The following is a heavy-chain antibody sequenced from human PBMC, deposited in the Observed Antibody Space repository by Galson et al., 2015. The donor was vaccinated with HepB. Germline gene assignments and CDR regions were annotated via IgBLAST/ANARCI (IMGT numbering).Heavy chain of an antibody. CDR2: ISWNSGSI. Sequence: SLRLSCAASGFTFDDYAMHWVRQAPGKGLEWVSGISWNSGSIGYADSVKGRFTISRDDAKNSLYLQMNSLRAEDTALYYCAKDRGRGSYLIGYMDVWGKGTTVTVSS. CDR1: GFTFDDYA. D-gene: IGHD1-26*01. J-gene: IGHJ6*03. V-gene: IGHV3-9*01. CDR3: AKDRGRGSYLIGYMDV.